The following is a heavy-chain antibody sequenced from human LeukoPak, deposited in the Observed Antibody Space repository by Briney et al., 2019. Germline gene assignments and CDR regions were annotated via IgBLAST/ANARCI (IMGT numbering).Heavy chain of an antibody. CDR1: GYTFTSYA. J-gene: IGHJ4*02. CDR2: ISAYNGNT. CDR3: ARGGIAGHFDY. Sequence: ASLKASCRASGYTFTSYAISWVRQAPGQGLEWMGWISAYNGNTYYAQKFQGRVTMTTDTSSNTGYMELRSLSSDDTAVYYCARGGIAGHFDYWGQGTLVSVSS. D-gene: IGHD6-13*01. V-gene: IGHV1-18*04.